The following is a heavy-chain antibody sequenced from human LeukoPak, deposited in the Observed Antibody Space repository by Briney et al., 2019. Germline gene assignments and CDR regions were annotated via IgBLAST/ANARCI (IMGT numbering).Heavy chain of an antibody. CDR2: ISAYNGNT. J-gene: IGHJ4*02. CDR1: GYTLTSYG. V-gene: IGHV1-18*01. Sequence: ASVKVSCKASGYTLTSYGISWVRQAPGQGLEWMGWISAYNGNTNYAQKLQGRVTMTTDTSTTTAYMDLRSLRSDDTAVYYCARDTRDYYDSSGYPLFDYWGQGTLVTVSS. CDR3: ARDTRDYYDSSGYPLFDY. D-gene: IGHD3-22*01.